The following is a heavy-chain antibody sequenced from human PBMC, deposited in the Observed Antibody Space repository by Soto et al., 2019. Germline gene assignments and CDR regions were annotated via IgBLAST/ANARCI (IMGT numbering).Heavy chain of an antibody. V-gene: IGHV1-18*04. CDR3: ARDPYYDFWSGYPPTLYYYGMDV. J-gene: IGHJ6*02. CDR2: ISAYNGNT. D-gene: IGHD3-3*01. Sequence: ASVKVSCKASGYTFTSYGISWVRQAPGQGLEWMGWISAYNGNTNYAQKLQGRVTMTTDTSTSTAYMELRSLRSDDTAVYYCARDPYYDFWSGYPPTLYYYGMDVWGQGTTVTV. CDR1: GYTFTSYG.